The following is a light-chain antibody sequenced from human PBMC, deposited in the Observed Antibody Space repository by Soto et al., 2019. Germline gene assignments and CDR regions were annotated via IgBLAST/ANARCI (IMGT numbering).Light chain of an antibody. Sequence: EIVMTQSPATLSVSAWQRSTLSFRSSQSVSSNLAWYQHKPGQAPRLLIYGASIRATGIPARFSGSGSGTDFTLTISRLESEDAAVYYCQQYNNWPPITFGQGTRLEI. CDR3: QQYNNWPPIT. CDR2: GAS. J-gene: IGKJ5*01. CDR1: QSVSSN. V-gene: IGKV3D-15*01.